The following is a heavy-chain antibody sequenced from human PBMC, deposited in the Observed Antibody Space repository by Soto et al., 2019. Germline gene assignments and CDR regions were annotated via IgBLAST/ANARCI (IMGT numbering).Heavy chain of an antibody. D-gene: IGHD3-22*01. CDR2: ISGSGGST. CDR1: GFTFISYA. V-gene: IGHV3-23*01. J-gene: IGHJ5*02. CDR3: AKESHYDSSGLFDP. Sequence: PGGSLRLSWAAFGFTFISYAMSWVRQAPGKGLEWVSAISGSGGSTYYADSVKGRFTISRDNSKNTLYLQMNSLRVEDTAVYYCAKESHYDSSGLFDPWGQGTLVTVSS.